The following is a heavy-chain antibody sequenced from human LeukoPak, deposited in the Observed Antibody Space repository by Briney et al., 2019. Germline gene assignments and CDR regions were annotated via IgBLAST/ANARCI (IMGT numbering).Heavy chain of an antibody. D-gene: IGHD6-13*01. CDR1: GYTFTSYG. J-gene: IGHJ3*02. CDR2: ISAYIGNT. Sequence: ASVKVSCKASGYTFTSYGISWVRQAPGQGLEWMGWISAYIGNTNYAQKLQGRVTMTTDTSTSTAYMELRSLRSDDTAVYCCARDFRVIAAAGRCAFDIWGQGTMVTVSS. CDR3: ARDFRVIAAAGRCAFDI. V-gene: IGHV1-18*01.